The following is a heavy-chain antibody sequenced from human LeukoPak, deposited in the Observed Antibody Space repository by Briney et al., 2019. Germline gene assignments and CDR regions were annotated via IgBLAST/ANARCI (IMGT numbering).Heavy chain of an antibody. CDR2: IWYDGSSK. J-gene: IGHJ4*02. Sequence: GGSLRLSCAASGFTFDDYAMHWVRQAPAKGLEWVAVIWYDGSSKYYADSVKGRFTISRDNSKNTLYLQMDSLRAEDTAVYYCARVHSSSWAYFDNWGQGTLVTVSS. V-gene: IGHV3-33*08. CDR3: ARVHSSSWAYFDN. CDR1: GFTFDDYA. D-gene: IGHD6-13*01.